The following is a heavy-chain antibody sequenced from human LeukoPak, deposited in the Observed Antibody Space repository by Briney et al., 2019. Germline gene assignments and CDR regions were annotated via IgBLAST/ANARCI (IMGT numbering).Heavy chain of an antibody. CDR2: ISSSSSYI. CDR3: ARDGQEYYDILTGYYTEYFDY. V-gene: IGHV3-21*01. Sequence: GGSLRLSCAASGFTFSSYSMNWVRQAPGKGLEWVSSISSSSSYIYYADSVKGRFTISRDNAKNSLYLQMNSLRAEDAAVYYCARDGQEYYDILTGYYTEYFDYWGQGTLVTVSS. D-gene: IGHD3-9*01. J-gene: IGHJ4*02. CDR1: GFTFSSYS.